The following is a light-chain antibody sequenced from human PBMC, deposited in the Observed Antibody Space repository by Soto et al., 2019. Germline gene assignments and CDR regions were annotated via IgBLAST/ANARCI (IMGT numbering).Light chain of an antibody. V-gene: IGKV1-5*01. Sequence: DIQMTQSPSTLSASVGDRVTITCRASQSIGNWLAWYQQNPGKAPKLLIYDASSLESGVSSRFSGSGSGTDFTLTISSLQPEDFATYYCQQADSFPLTFGGGTKVDIK. CDR3: QQADSFPLT. CDR2: DAS. CDR1: QSIGNW. J-gene: IGKJ4*01.